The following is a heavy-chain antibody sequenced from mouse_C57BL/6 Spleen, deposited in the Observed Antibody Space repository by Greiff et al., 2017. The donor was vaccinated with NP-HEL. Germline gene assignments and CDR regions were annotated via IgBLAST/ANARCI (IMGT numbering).Heavy chain of an antibody. CDR1: GFSFNTYA. CDR2: IRSKSNNYAT. J-gene: IGHJ2*01. Sequence: EVQLVESGGGLVQPKGSLKLSCAASGFSFNTYAMNWVRQAPGKGLEWVARIRSKSNNYATYYADSVKDRFTISRDDSESMLYLQMNNLKTEDTAMYYCVRTGGSPDFDYWGQGTTLTVSS. CDR3: VRTGGSPDFDY. V-gene: IGHV10-1*01. D-gene: IGHD1-1*01.